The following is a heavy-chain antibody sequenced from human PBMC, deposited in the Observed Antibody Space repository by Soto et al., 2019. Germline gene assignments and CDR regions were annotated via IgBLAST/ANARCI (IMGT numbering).Heavy chain of an antibody. Sequence: WASVKLSCTSSGYTFTTYGISWVRQAPGQGLEWMGWISPYNGTTKYAEKFQGEMTMTTDTATSTAYMDLRSLRSDDTAVYYCARGDSTGCSNGVFSFFYNCDSDVWGQ. D-gene: IGHD2-8*01. CDR1: GYTFTTYG. J-gene: IGHJ6*02. CDR3: ARGDSTGCSNGVFSFFYNCDSDV. CDR2: ISPYNGTT. V-gene: IGHV1-18*04.